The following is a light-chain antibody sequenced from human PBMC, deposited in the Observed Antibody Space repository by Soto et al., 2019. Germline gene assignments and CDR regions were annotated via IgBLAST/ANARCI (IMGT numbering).Light chain of an antibody. J-gene: IGKJ4*01. Sequence: EIMMTQSPATLSLSPGERAALSCRASQSVSSKLACYQQRRGQAPRLLIYGASSRATGIPARFSGSGSGTEFTLTISSLQSEDFAVYYCQQYDSWPPLTFGGGTKVDI. V-gene: IGKV3-15*01. CDR2: GAS. CDR1: QSVSSK. CDR3: QQYDSWPPLT.